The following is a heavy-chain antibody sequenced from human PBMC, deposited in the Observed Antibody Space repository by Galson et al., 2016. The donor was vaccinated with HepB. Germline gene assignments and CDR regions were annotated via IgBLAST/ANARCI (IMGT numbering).Heavy chain of an antibody. CDR3: ARDQGYSGSYLRYFDL. J-gene: IGHJ2*01. V-gene: IGHV3-7*03. D-gene: IGHD1-26*01. Sequence: SLRLSCAASGFTFSSHWMTWVRQAPGQGVDWVANIKQDGSEKYYVDSVKGRFTISRDNAENSLYLQMNSLRAEDTAVYYCARDQGYSGSYLRYFDLWGRGTLVTVSS. CDR2: IKQDGSEK. CDR1: GFTFSSHW.